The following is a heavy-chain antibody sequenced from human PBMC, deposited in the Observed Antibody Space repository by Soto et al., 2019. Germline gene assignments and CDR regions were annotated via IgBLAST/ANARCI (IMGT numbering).Heavy chain of an antibody. CDR2: IYYSGST. CDR1: GGSISSYY. V-gene: IGHV4-59*01. CDR3: ANSDYGDYFDY. J-gene: IGHJ4*02. D-gene: IGHD4-17*01. Sequence: PSETLSLTCTVSGGSISSYYWSWIRQPPGKGLEWIGYIYYSGSTNYNPSLKSRVTISVDTSKNQFSLKLSSVTAADTAVYYCANSDYGDYFDYWGQGTLVTVSS.